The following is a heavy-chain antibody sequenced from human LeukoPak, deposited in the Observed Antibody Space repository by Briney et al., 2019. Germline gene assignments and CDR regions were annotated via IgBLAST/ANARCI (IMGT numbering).Heavy chain of an antibody. Sequence: GGSLSLSCAASGFTFSSYGIHWVRQAPGKGLEWVAVIWYDGSNKYYADSVKGRFTISRDNSKNTLYLQMNSLRAEDTAVYYCARDGCDKFDYWGQGTLVTVSS. CDR2: IWYDGSNK. CDR3: ARDGCDKFDY. V-gene: IGHV3-33*01. D-gene: IGHD2-21*02. CDR1: GFTFSSYG. J-gene: IGHJ4*02.